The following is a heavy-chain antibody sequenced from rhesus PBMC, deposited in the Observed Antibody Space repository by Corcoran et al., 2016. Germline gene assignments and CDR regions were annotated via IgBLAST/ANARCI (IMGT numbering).Heavy chain of an antibody. CDR2: GYGSGGSN. D-gene: IGHD1-7*02. V-gene: IGHV4-93*02. Sequence: QVQLQESGQAVVKPSETLSLTCDVSGGSLSRSKRWGWIRQSTGKGLEWIGGGYGSGGSNEDNPSLTIRVTISIDTSENQFSRKLSSVTAADTAVYYCARRHNWNDIYGLDSWGRGVVVTVSS. CDR1: GGSLSRSKR. J-gene: IGHJ6*01. CDR3: ARRHNWNDIYGLDS.